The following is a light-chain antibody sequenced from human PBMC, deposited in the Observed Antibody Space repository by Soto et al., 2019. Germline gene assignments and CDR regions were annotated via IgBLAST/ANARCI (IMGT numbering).Light chain of an antibody. CDR2: ASS. V-gene: IGKV1-39*01. CDR1: QTISVS. J-gene: IGKJ5*01. Sequence: DIQMTQSPSSLSASVGDRVTMTCRASQTISVSLNWYQQRPGKAPNLLIYASSSLQSGVPPRFSGSRSRTDFTLTISSLQPEDFATYYCQQTYSIPITFGHGTRLDIK. CDR3: QQTYSIPIT.